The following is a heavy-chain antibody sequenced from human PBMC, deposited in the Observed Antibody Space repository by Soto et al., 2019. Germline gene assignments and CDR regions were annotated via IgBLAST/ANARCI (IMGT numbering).Heavy chain of an antibody. V-gene: IGHV3-23*01. Sequence: EVQLLESGGGLVQPGWSLRLSCAASGFTFSDYAMTWVRQAPGKGLEWVSTISDGGGRTYNADSVKGRFTISRDNSKNTLYLQMNSLRVEDTAVYYCAKDRRGGSPEYFQHWGQGTLVTVSS. CDR1: GFTFSDYA. J-gene: IGHJ1*01. CDR2: ISDGGGRT. CDR3: AKDRRGGSPEYFQH. D-gene: IGHD5-12*01.